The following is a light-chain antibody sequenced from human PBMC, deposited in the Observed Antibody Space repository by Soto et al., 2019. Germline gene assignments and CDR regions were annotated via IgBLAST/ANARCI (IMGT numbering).Light chain of an antibody. V-gene: IGKV1-5*01. Sequence: DIQMIQSPSTLSGSVGDRVTITCRASQTISSWLAWYQHKPGKAPKLLIYDPSNLDSGVPLRFSGSGSGTEFSLTITNLQPDDCATYYCQQYENYWTFGQGTKGDIK. CDR3: QQYENYWT. CDR2: DPS. J-gene: IGKJ1*01. CDR1: QTISSW.